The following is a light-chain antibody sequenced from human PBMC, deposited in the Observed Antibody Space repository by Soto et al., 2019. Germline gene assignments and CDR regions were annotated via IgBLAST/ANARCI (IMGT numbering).Light chain of an antibody. CDR1: QAIGSF. V-gene: IGKV1-9*01. CDR2: AAS. CDR3: QELKNFPLT. Sequence: DIQLTQSPSFLSASIGDRVTNTCRASQAIGSFLAWYQQKPGKAPKLLISAASTLQSGVPSRFSGSGSGTEFTLTISSLQPEDFATYYCQELKNFPLTFGGGTKVEIK. J-gene: IGKJ4*01.